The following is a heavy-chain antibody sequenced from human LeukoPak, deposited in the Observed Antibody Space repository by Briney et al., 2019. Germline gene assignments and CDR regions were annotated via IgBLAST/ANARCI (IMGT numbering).Heavy chain of an antibody. CDR3: ARDREYSGGWFDY. V-gene: IGHV1-18*04. CDR2: ISSYNGYT. J-gene: IGHJ4*02. D-gene: IGHD6-19*01. CDR1: GYTFTSYG. Sequence: ASVKVSCKTSGYTFTSYGISWVRQAPGQGLEWMGWISSYNGYTNYAQNLQGRVTMTTDTSTSTAYSELRSLRSDDTAVYYCARDREYSGGWFDYWGQGTLVTVSS.